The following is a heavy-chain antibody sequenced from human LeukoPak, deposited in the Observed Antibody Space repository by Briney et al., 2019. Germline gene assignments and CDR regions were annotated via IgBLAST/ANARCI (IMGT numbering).Heavy chain of an antibody. D-gene: IGHD2-21*01. CDR1: GITLSNYG. V-gene: IGHV3-23*01. J-gene: IGHJ4*02. Sequence: GGSLRLSCPVSGITLSNYGMSWVRQAPGKGLEWVAGLSGSGGGTNYADSGKGRFTISRDNAKNTLYLQMNSLKAEDTAVYFCAEQGVVIRVILVGFHKEAYYFDSGGQGALVTVSS. CDR2: LSGSGGGT. CDR3: AEQGVVIRVILVGFHKEAYYFDS.